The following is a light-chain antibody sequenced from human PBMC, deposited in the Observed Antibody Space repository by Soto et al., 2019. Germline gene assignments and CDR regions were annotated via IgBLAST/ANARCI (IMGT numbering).Light chain of an antibody. CDR2: KAS. CDR3: QQCIGYPYT. Sequence: DIPMTQSPSTLSASVGDRVIITCRASQSISTWLAWFQQKPGKAPKLLIYKASTLETGVPSRFSGSGSGTEFTLTISSLQPDDFATYYCQQCIGYPYTFGQGTKLEI. CDR1: QSISTW. J-gene: IGKJ2*01. V-gene: IGKV1-5*03.